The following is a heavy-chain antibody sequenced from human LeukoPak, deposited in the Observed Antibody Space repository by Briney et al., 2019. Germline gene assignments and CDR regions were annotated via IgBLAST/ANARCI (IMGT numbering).Heavy chain of an antibody. D-gene: IGHD3-10*01. CDR1: GFTFSSYG. CDR3: AKDGGSGSYYPDY. V-gene: IGHV3-30*18. Sequence: QPGGSLRLSCAASGFTFSSYGMHWVRQAPGKGLEWVAVISYDGSNKYYADSVKGRFTISRDNSKNTLYLQMNSLRAEDTAVYYCAKDGGSGSYYPDYWGQGTLVTVSS. CDR2: ISYDGSNK. J-gene: IGHJ4*02.